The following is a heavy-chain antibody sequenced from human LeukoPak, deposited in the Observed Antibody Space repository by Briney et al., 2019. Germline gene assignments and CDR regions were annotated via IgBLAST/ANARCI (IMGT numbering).Heavy chain of an antibody. CDR2: ISGSGGST. J-gene: IGHJ6*02. CDR3: AKDSGPYSL. V-gene: IGHV3-23*01. CDR1: GFTFSSYA. Sequence: GGSLRLSCGASGFTFSSYAMSWVRRAPGKGLEWVTAISGSGGSTYYADSVKGRFCISKDNSKSTLYLQMNSLRAEDTAVYYCAKDSGPYSLWGQGTTVTVSS. D-gene: IGHD3-10*01.